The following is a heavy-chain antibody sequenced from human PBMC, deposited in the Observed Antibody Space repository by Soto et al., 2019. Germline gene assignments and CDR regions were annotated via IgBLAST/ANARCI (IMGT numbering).Heavy chain of an antibody. V-gene: IGHV3-23*01. CDR2: ISGSGGTT. J-gene: IGHJ4*02. Sequence: GGSLRLSCAASGFTFSTYAMSWVRQAPGKGLEWVSGISGSGGTTYYADSVKGRFSISRDNSKNTLYLEMNSLRAEDTAVYYCANHEGQYSSVHWGQGTPVTVSS. D-gene: IGHD6-19*01. CDR1: GFTFSTYA. CDR3: ANHEGQYSSVH.